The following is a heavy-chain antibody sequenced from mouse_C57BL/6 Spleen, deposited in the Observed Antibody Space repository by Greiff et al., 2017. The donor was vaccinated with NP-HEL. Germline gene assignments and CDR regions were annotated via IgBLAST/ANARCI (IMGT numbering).Heavy chain of an antibody. V-gene: IGHV1-64*01. J-gene: IGHJ4*01. D-gene: IGHD1-1*01. CDR3: ARLLYGSTPLAMDY. CDR1: GYTFTSYW. Sequence: QVQLQQPGAELVKPGASVKLSCKASGYTFTSYWMHWVKQRPGQGLEWIGMIHPNSGSTNYNEKFKSKATLTVDKSSSTAYMQLSSLTSEDSAVYYCARLLYGSTPLAMDYWGQGTSVTVSS. CDR2: IHPNSGST.